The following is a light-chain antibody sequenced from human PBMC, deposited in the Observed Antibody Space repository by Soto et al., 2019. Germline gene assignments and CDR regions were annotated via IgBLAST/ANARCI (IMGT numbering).Light chain of an antibody. CDR2: GAS. J-gene: IGKJ4*01. Sequence: DIVITQSPATLSVSPGERATLSCRASQSVSSNLAWYQQKPGQAPRRLIYGASTRATGIPARFSGSGSGTEFTLTISSLQSEDFAVYYCQQYNNWPLLTFGGGTKVEIK. CDR1: QSVSSN. CDR3: QQYNNWPLLT. V-gene: IGKV3-15*01.